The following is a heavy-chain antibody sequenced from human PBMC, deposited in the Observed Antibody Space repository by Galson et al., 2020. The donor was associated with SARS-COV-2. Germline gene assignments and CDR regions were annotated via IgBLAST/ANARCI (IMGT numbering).Heavy chain of an antibody. CDR3: ASPYDGAFDAFDI. CDR1: GYTFTGYY. CDR2: INPNSGGT. J-gene: IGHJ3*02. V-gene: IGHV1-2*02. Sequence: ASVKVSCKASGYTFTGYYMHWVRQAPGQGLEWIGWINPNSGGTNYAQKFQGRVTMTRDTSISTAYMELSRLRSDDTAVYYCASPYDGAFDAFDIWGQGTMVTVSS. D-gene: IGHD1-26*01.